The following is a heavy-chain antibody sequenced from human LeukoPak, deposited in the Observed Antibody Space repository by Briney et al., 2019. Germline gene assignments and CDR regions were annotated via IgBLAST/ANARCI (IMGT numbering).Heavy chain of an antibody. J-gene: IGHJ4*02. V-gene: IGHV3-21*01. CDR1: GFTFSSHG. CDR2: ITTSNYI. D-gene: IGHD2-15*01. CDR3: VRDQARAGSSDY. Sequence: PGGSLRLSCVVSGFTFSSHGVNWVRQAPGKGLEWVLSITTSNYIFYAESVKGRFTISRDNAKNSLYLQMTSLRAEDTAVYYCVRDQARAGSSDYWGQGTLVTVSS.